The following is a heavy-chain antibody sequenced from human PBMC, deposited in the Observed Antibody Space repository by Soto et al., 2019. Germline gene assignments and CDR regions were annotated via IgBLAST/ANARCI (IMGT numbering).Heavy chain of an antibody. V-gene: IGHV1-24*01. CDR3: ATECRSRYSVVFDY. Sequence: ASVKVSCKVSGYTLTELSMHWVRQAPGKGLEWMGGFDPEDGETIYAQKFQGRVTMTEDTSTDTAYMELSSLRSEDTAVYFCATECRSRYSVVFDYSGQGTLVPVSS. D-gene: IGHD2-15*01. J-gene: IGHJ4*02. CDR2: FDPEDGET. CDR1: GYTLTELS.